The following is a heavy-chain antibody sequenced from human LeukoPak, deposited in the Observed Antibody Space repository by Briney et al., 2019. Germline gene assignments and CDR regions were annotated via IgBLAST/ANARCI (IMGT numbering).Heavy chain of an antibody. V-gene: IGHV1-24*01. Sequence: ASVKVSFKVSGYTLTELSMHWVRQAPGKGLEWMGGFDPEDGETIYAQKFQGRVTMTEDTSTDTAYMELSSLRSEDTAVYYCATEVRWELPFDYWGQGTLVTVSS. CDR3: ATEVRWELPFDY. CDR1: GYTLTELS. D-gene: IGHD1-26*01. J-gene: IGHJ4*02. CDR2: FDPEDGET.